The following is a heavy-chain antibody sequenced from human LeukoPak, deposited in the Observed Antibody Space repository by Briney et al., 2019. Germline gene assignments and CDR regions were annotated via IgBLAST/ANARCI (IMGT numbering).Heavy chain of an antibody. D-gene: IGHD6-13*01. V-gene: IGHV4-30-2*01. J-gene: IGHJ5*02. CDR1: GGSISSGGYS. CDR3: GRGREASSSSWFWFDP. Sequence: SQTLSLTCAVSGGSISSGGYSWRWIRQPPGKGLEWIGYIYHSGSTYYNPSLKSRVTISVDRSKNQFSLKLSSVTAADTAVYYCGRGREASSSSWFWFDPWGQGTLVTVSS. CDR2: IYHSGST.